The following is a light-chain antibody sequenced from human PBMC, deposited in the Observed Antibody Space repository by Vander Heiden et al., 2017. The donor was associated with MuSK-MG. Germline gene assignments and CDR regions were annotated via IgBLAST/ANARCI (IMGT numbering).Light chain of an antibody. V-gene: IGKV1-5*03. CDR1: QRVNSW. CDR2: KAS. CDR3: QQYNSYPWT. J-gene: IGKJ1*01. Sequence: DIQMPQSPSTLSASVGDRVTITCRASQRVNSWLAWYQQKPGKPPKLLIYKASSLESGVPSRFSGSGSGTEFTLTISSLQPDDFATYYCQQYNSYPWTFGQGTKVEIK.